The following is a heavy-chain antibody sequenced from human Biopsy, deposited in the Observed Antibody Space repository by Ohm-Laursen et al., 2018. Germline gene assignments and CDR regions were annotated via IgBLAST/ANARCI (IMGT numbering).Heavy chain of an antibody. CDR3: ARDETGSSVFGPYYYGMDV. J-gene: IGHJ6*02. V-gene: IGHV1-46*01. Sequence: ASVKVSCQASGYSFTKYYINWVRQAPGQGLEWMGIINPTGGTTSYAEKFQGRVTLTRDTSTGTVYLELNSLIYEDTALYYCARDETGSSVFGPYYYGMDVWGQGTTVTVSS. CDR2: INPTGGTT. D-gene: IGHD3-9*01. CDR1: GYSFTKYY.